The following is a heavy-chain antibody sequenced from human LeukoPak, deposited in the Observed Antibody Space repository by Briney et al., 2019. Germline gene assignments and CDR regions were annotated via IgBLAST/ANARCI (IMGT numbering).Heavy chain of an antibody. CDR1: GFTLDGYA. J-gene: IGHJ1*01. CDR3: AKDLYTYSLQYFHH. V-gene: IGHV3-9*01. CDR2: VSWKSGTI. Sequence: GGSLRLSCAASGFTLDGYAMHWVRQAPGKGLEWVSGVSWKSGTIAYADSVKGRFIISRDHAKNSLYLQMSSLRPEDTALYYCAKDLYTYSLQYFHHWGQGTLVTVSS. D-gene: IGHD2-2*02.